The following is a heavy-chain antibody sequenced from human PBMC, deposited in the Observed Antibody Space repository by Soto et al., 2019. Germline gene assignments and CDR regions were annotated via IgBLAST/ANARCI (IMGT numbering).Heavy chain of an antibody. J-gene: IGHJ6*02. D-gene: IGHD2-15*01. Sequence: GGSLRLSCAASGFTFRSYAMHWVRQAPGKGLECVAVIAYDGSNKFYRDYVRGRFTISRDNSENTLYLQINRLRYEDTAVYYCARGDREDSAVVIGVRPGEYGVDVWGQGTTVTVSS. CDR2: IAYDGSNK. CDR1: GFTFRSYA. V-gene: IGHV3-30-3*01. CDR3: ARGDREDSAVVIGVRPGEYGVDV.